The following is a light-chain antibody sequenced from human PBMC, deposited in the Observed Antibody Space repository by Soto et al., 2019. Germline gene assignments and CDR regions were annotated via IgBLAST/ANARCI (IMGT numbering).Light chain of an antibody. CDR1: QSIGRF. CDR3: QQRSSRPREIS. CDR2: DAS. Sequence: EIVLTQSAATLSLSAGERATLSWGASQSIGRFLAWYQHKPGKAPRLLIYDASNRATGIPARFSASGSEKDFTLNISSLEPEDFAVYYCQQRSSRPREISFGQGTRLEIK. V-gene: IGKV3-11*01. J-gene: IGKJ5*01.